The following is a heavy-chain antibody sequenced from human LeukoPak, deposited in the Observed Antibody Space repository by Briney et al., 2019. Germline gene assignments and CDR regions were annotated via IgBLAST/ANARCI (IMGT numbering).Heavy chain of an antibody. CDR2: LWYDGSKE. Sequence: PGGSLRLSCAASGFTCSSYGMHWVRQAPGKGPEWVAVLWYDGSKEFYRDSVKGRFTISRDNSKNTLYLQMNSLRAEDTAVYYCARDRVAMMITQHYHLGVWGQGTTVTVSS. V-gene: IGHV3-33*01. J-gene: IGHJ6*02. CDR3: ARDRVAMMITQHYHLGV. D-gene: IGHD1-26*01. CDR1: GFTCSSYG.